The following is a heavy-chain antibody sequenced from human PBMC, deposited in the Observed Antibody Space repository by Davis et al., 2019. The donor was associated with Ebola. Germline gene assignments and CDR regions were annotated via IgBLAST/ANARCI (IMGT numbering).Heavy chain of an antibody. V-gene: IGHV5-51*01. J-gene: IGHJ6*02. CDR3: ARLRDSARRNYYTAMDV. Sequence: GESLKISCKGSGYSFTSYWIGWVRQMPGKGLEWMGIIYPGDSDTRYSPSFLGQVSFSADKSTDTAYLQWSNLEPSDTAIYFCARLRDSARRNYYTAMDVWGQGTTVTVSS. CDR1: GYSFTSYW. CDR2: IYPGDSDT. D-gene: IGHD6-6*01.